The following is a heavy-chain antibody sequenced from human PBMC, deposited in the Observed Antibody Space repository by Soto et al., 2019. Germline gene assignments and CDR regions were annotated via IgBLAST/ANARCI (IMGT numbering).Heavy chain of an antibody. CDR1: GFTFSSYG. V-gene: IGHV3-33*01. Sequence: QVQLVESGGGVVQPGRSLRLSCAASGFTFSSYGMHWVRQAPGKGLEWVAVIWYDGSNKYYADSVKGRFTISRDNSKNALYLQTNSLRAEDADVYYCARDATMVVAGLADYWGQGTLVTVSS. CDR3: ARDATMVVAGLADY. CDR2: IWYDGSNK. D-gene: IGHD2-15*01. J-gene: IGHJ4*02.